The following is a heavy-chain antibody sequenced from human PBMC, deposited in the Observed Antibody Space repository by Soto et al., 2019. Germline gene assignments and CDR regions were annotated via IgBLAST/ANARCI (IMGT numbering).Heavy chain of an antibody. CDR2: ISGSGART. Sequence: GGSLRLSCAASGFTFSSYAMSWVRQAPGKGLEWISVISGSGARTNYADSVKGRFTISRDHSKNTLYLQMNSLRAEDTAVYYCARPSGSYYLSDFDYWGQGTLVTVSS. CDR3: ARPSGSYYLSDFDY. V-gene: IGHV3-23*01. CDR1: GFTFSSYA. J-gene: IGHJ4*02. D-gene: IGHD1-26*01.